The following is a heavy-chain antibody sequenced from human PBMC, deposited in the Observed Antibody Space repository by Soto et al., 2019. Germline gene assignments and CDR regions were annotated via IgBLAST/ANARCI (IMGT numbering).Heavy chain of an antibody. CDR1: GGSLSDYY. V-gene: IGHV4-59*01. CDR3: ARMRPTGWHDYYYYGMDV. J-gene: IGHJ6*02. Sequence: TSETLSLTCSVSGGSLSDYYWSWIRQPPGKGLEWIGCIYYRGSTYYNPSLKSRVTISVDTSKNQFSLRLTSVTAADTAVYFCARMRPTGWHDYYYYGMDVWGQGTTVTVSS. D-gene: IGHD6-19*01. CDR2: IYYRGST.